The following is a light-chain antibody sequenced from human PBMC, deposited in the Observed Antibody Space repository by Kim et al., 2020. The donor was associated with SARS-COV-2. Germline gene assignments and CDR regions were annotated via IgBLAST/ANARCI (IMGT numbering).Light chain of an antibody. J-gene: IGKJ4*01. CDR1: QSVDRY. CDR2: DAS. V-gene: IGKV3-11*01. CDR3: QQRSNWPLT. Sequence: LAQGNRTPLSGRASQSVDRYLAWFQQNPGQAPRLLIYDASTRVTGIPARFSGSGSGTDFTLTISSLEPEDFAVYYCQQRSNWPLTFGGGTKVDIK.